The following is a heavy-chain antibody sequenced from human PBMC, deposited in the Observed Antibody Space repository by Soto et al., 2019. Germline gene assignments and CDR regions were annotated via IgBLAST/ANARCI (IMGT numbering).Heavy chain of an antibody. CDR3: ARGVAVALGAFDI. CDR2: ISYDGSNK. J-gene: IGHJ3*02. D-gene: IGHD6-19*01. CDR1: GFTFSSYA. V-gene: IGHV3-30-3*01. Sequence: QVQLVESGGGVVQPGRSLRLSCAASGFTFSSYAMHWVRQAPGKGLEWEAVISYDGSNKYYADSVKGQFTISRDNSKNTLYLQMNSLGAEDTAVYYGARGVAVALGAFDILGQGTMVTVS.